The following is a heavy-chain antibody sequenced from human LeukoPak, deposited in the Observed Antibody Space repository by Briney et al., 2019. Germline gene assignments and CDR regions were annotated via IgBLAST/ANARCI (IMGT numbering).Heavy chain of an antibody. CDR1: GFTFSSYG. J-gene: IGHJ4*02. Sequence: PEGSLRLSCAASGFTFSSYGMHWVRQAPGKGLEWVAVISYDGSNKYYADSVKGRFTISRDNSKNTLYLQMNSLRAEDTAVYYCAKGTLQVVITYFDYWGQGTLVTVSS. CDR2: ISYDGSNK. D-gene: IGHD3-22*01. V-gene: IGHV3-30*18. CDR3: AKGTLQVVITYFDY.